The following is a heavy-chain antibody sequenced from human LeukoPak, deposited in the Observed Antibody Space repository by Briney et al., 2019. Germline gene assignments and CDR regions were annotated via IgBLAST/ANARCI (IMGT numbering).Heavy chain of an antibody. CDR1: GFTFSNYA. D-gene: IGHD4-17*01. CDR2: ISFDGTNK. CDR3: ARDMYDNGDSSFDY. Sequence: GGSLRLSCAASGFTFSNYAMNWVRQAPGKGLEWVAVISFDGTNKYYANSVQGRFTISRDNSKNTLYLQMNSLRAEDTALYYCARDMYDNGDSSFDYWGQGTLVTVSS. V-gene: IGHV3-30*04. J-gene: IGHJ4*02.